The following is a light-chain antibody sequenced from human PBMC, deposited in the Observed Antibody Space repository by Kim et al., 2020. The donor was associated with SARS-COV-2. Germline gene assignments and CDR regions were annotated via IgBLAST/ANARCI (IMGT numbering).Light chain of an antibody. V-gene: IGLV2-8*01. Sequence: GQSVTLSCTGTSSDVGTYKYVAWYQHHPGKAPKVVIYEVNKRPSGVPDRFSGSKSGNTASLTVSGLQAEDEAHYFCTSYAGSNHLVFGGGTQLTVL. CDR1: SSDVGTYKY. CDR2: EVN. CDR3: TSYAGSNHLV. J-gene: IGLJ2*01.